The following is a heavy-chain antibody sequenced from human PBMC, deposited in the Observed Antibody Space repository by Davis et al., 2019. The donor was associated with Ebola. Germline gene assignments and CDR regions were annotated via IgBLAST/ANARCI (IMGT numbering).Heavy chain of an antibody. J-gene: IGHJ4*02. CDR3: ARLWFGEVGFDY. CDR1: GCSFTGYY. D-gene: IGHD3-10*01. CDR2: INPYSGGT. V-gene: IGHV1-2*06. Sequence: ASVKVSCKASGCSFTGYYMHWVRQAPGQGLEWMGRINPYSGGTNYAQKFQGRVTMTRDTSISTAYMELSRLRSDDTAVYYCARLWFGEVGFDYWGQGTLVTVSS.